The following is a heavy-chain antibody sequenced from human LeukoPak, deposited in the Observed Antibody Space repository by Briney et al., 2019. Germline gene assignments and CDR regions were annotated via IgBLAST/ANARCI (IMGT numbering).Heavy chain of an antibody. CDR2: ISGSGGST. D-gene: IGHD2-2*01. V-gene: IGHV3-23*01. J-gene: IGHJ4*02. CDR1: GFTFSSYG. CDR3: ANSGCSSTSCSSYYFDY. Sequence: GGTLRLSCAASGFTFSSYGMSWVGQAPGKGLEWVSGISGSGGSTYYADSVKGRFTISRDNSKNTLYLQMNSLRAEDTAVYYCANSGCSSTSCSSYYFDYWGQGTLVTVSS.